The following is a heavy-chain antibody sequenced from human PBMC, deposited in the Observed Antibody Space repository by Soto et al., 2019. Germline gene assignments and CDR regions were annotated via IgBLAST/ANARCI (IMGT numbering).Heavy chain of an antibody. CDR1: GXTFSSYA. J-gene: IGHJ5*02. D-gene: IGHD5-18*01. Sequence: GSLRLSSAASGXTFSSYAMSWVRQAPGKGLEWVSAISGSGGSTYYADSVKGRFTISRDHSKNTLYLKMNRLRAEDTAVYYCAKDQKYMGFDPWGQGTLLTVSP. CDR2: ISGSGGST. CDR3: AKDQKYMGFDP. V-gene: IGHV3-23*01.